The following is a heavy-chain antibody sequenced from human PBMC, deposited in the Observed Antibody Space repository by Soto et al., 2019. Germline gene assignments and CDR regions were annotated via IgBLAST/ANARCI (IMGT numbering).Heavy chain of an antibody. Sequence: SVKVSCKASGGTFSSYTISWVRQAPGQGLEWMGRIIPILGIANYAQKFQGRVTITADKSTSTAYMELSSLRSEDTAVYYCASLVAAVAGNSHAFDIWGQGTMVTVS. CDR1: GGTFSSYT. V-gene: IGHV1-69*02. CDR2: IIPILGIA. CDR3: ASLVAAVAGNSHAFDI. J-gene: IGHJ3*02. D-gene: IGHD6-19*01.